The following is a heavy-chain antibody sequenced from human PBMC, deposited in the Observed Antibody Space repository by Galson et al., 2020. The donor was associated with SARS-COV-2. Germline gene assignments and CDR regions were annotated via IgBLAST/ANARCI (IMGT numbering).Heavy chain of an antibody. Sequence: SETLSLTCTVSGGSISSSSYYWGWIRQPPGKGLEWIGTIYYSGSTYYNPSLKSRVTISVDTSKNQFSLKLSSVTAADTAVYYCAREPIFGVVINDAFAIWGQGTMVTVSS. CDR3: AREPIFGVVINDAFAI. CDR2: IYYSGST. J-gene: IGHJ3*02. D-gene: IGHD3-3*01. V-gene: IGHV4-39*07. CDR1: GGSISSSSYY.